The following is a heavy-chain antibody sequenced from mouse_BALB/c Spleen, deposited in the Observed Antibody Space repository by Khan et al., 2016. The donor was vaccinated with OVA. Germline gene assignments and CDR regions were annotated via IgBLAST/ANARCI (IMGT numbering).Heavy chain of an antibody. CDR3: VRSASYGDYGEAWFAY. V-gene: IGHV1-18*01. D-gene: IGHD2-13*01. CDR2: INPYNGGT. J-gene: IGHJ3*01. Sequence: EVQLQQSGPELVKPGASMKMSCKASGYSFTGYTMNWVKQSRVKNLEWIGLINPYNGGTAYNLKFGGKATLTVDKSSNTAYMELLSLTSEDSSVYYFVRSASYGDYGEAWFAYWGQGTLVTVSA. CDR1: GYSFTGYT.